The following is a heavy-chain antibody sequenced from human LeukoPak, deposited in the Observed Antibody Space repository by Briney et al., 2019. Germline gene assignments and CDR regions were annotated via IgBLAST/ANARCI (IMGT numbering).Heavy chain of an antibody. D-gene: IGHD3-22*01. V-gene: IGHV4-59*08. CDR1: GGSISSYY. CDR2: IYYSGST. CDR3: AGTYYYDSSAPMGDY. J-gene: IGHJ4*02. Sequence: SETLSLTCTVSGGSISSYYWSWIRQPPGKGLEWSVYIYYSGSTNYNPALKSRVTISVDTSKNQFSLKLSSVTAADKAVYYCAGTYYYDSSAPMGDYWGQGTLVTVSS.